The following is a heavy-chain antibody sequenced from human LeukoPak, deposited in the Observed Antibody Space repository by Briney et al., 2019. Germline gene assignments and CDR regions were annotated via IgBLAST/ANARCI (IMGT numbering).Heavy chain of an antibody. CDR3: VRASHFDY. CDR1: GGSISGYY. CDR2: IYYSGST. Sequence: SETLSLTCTVSGGSISGYYWSCFRQPPGKGLEWIGDIYYSGSTNYNPSLKSRVTISVDTSKNQFSLKLSSVTAADTAVYYCVRASHFDYWGQGTLVTVSS. V-gene: IGHV4-59*01. J-gene: IGHJ4*02.